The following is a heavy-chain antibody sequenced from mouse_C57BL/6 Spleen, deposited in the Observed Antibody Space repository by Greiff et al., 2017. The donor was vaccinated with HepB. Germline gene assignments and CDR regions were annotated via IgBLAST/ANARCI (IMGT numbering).Heavy chain of an antibody. CDR1: GYTFTDYL. Sequence: QVQLQQSGAELVMPGASVTLSCKASGYTFTDYLMHWVKHTPVHGLEWIGAIDPDTGGTAYNQKFKGKAILTADKSSSTAYMELRSRTSEDTAVYYGTRSELGKDIDNWGEGTTLTVSS. J-gene: IGHJ2*01. CDR3: TRSELGKDIDN. D-gene: IGHD4-1*01. V-gene: IGHV1-15*01. CDR2: IDPDTGGT.